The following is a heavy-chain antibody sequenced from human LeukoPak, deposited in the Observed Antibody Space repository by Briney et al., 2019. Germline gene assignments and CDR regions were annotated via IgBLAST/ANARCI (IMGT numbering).Heavy chain of an antibody. V-gene: IGHV3-23*01. D-gene: IGHD6-13*01. J-gene: IGHJ4*02. Sequence: GGSLRLSCAASGFTFSSYAMSWVRQAPGKGLEWVSAISGSGGSTYYADSVKGRFTISRDYSKNTLYLQMNSLRAEDTAVYYCAKVDAVSSWGAYWGQGTLVTVSS. CDR1: GFTFSSYA. CDR3: AKVDAVSSWGAY. CDR2: ISGSGGST.